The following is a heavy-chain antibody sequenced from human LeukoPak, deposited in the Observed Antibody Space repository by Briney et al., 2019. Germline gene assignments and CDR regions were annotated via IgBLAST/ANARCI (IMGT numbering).Heavy chain of an antibody. J-gene: IGHJ4*02. V-gene: IGHV1-18*01. D-gene: IGHD5-18*01. CDR2: ISVNNGHA. CDR3: ASIRYSYGQEPHPFDY. CDR1: GYTFTSYG. Sequence: ASVKVSCKASGYTFTSYGISWVRQAPGQGLEWMGWISVNNGHANYAQMLQGRVTMTTDTSTSTAYMELSSLRSEDTAVYYCASIRYSYGQEPHPFDYWGQGTLVTVSS.